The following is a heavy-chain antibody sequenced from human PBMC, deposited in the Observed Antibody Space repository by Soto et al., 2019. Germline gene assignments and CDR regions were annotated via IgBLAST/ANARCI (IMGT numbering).Heavy chain of an antibody. J-gene: IGHJ3*01. D-gene: IGHD1-1*01. V-gene: IGHV3-23*01. CDR3: ATWHEREHAYDV. Sequence: GGSLRLSCAASGFTFSNYAMTWVRQAPGKGLEWISTISVSGDNTYYADSVKGRFTISRDNSKSTLYLRMSSLRAADTAVYYCATWHEREHAYDVWGQGTTVTVSS. CDR1: GFTFSNYA. CDR2: ISVSGDNT.